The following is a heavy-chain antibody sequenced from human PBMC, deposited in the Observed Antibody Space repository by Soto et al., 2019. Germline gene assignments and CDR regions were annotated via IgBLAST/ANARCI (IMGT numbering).Heavy chain of an antibody. J-gene: IGHJ6*03. D-gene: IGHD2-15*01. CDR3: ARDRGYCGGGSCYDYYMDV. V-gene: IGHV3-33*01. CDR1: GFIFSSYG. CDR2: VWNDGNNK. Sequence: PGGSLRLSCAASGFIFSSYGMHWVRRAPGKGLEWVTVVWNDGNNKYYADSVKGRFTISRDNSKNTLYLQMNSLRAEDTAVYYCARDRGYCGGGSCYDYYMDVWGKGTTVTVSS.